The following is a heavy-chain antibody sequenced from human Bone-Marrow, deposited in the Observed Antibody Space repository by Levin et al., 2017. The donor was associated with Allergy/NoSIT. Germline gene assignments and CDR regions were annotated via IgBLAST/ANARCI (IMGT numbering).Heavy chain of an antibody. J-gene: IGHJ3*02. CDR2: ISSSGSYI. Sequence: PGGSLRLSCAASGLTLGSYTMNWVRQAPGKGLEWVSSISSSGSYIYDADSVKGRLTISRDNAKNSLYLQMNSLRAEDTAIYYCARESPCGFGDLDIWGRGAMVTVSS. D-gene: IGHD2-21*01. CDR1: GLTLGSYT. V-gene: IGHV3-21*01. CDR3: ARESPCGFGDLDI.